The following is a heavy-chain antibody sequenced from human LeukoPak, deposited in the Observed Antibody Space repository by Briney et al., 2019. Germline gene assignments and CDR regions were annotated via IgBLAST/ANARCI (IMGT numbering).Heavy chain of an antibody. Sequence: PGGSLRLSCAASGFTLSSYGMHWVRQAPGKGLEWVAVTSYDGSNKYYADSVKGRFTISRDNSKNTLYLQMNSLRAEDTAVYYCAKDLAVGATDYWGQGTLVTVSS. CDR1: GFTLSSYG. CDR2: TSYDGSNK. V-gene: IGHV3-30-3*01. D-gene: IGHD1-26*01. J-gene: IGHJ4*02. CDR3: AKDLAVGATDY.